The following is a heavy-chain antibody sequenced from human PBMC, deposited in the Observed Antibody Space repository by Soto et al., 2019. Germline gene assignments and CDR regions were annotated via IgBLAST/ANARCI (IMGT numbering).Heavy chain of an antibody. D-gene: IGHD2-15*01. V-gene: IGHV4-34*01. Sequence: QVQLQQWGAGLLKPSETLSLTCAVYGGSFSGYYWSWIRQPPGKGLEWIGEINHSGSTNYNPSLKSRVTILVDTSKNQCSLKLNSVTAADTAVYYCARGNSPLGYCSGGSCYVGAFDIRGQGTMVTDSS. CDR2: INHSGST. CDR3: ARGNSPLGYCSGGSCYVGAFDI. J-gene: IGHJ3*02. CDR1: GGSFSGYY.